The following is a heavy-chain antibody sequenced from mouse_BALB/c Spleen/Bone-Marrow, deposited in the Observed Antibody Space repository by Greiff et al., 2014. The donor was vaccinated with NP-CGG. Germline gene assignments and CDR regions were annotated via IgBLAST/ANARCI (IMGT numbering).Heavy chain of an antibody. Sequence: VQLQQSGPELVKPGASARISCKASGYTFTSYYIHWVKQRPGQGLEWIGWIYPGNVNTKYNEKFKGKATLTADKSSSTAYMQLSSLTSEDSAVYFCARFYYGSSYAMDYWGQGTSVTVSS. CDR2: IYPGNVNT. CDR1: GYTFTSYY. CDR3: ARFYYGSSYAMDY. V-gene: IGHV1S56*01. D-gene: IGHD1-1*01. J-gene: IGHJ4*01.